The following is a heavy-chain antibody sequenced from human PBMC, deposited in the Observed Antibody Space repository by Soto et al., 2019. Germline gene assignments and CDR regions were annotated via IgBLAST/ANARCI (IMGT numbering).Heavy chain of an antibody. D-gene: IGHD3-3*01. V-gene: IGHV1-69*13. J-gene: IGHJ4*02. CDR1: GGTFSGYG. CDR2: VIPILAST. CDR3: ARGAGIFVVVAFDY. Sequence: SVKVSCKASGGTFSGYGISWVRQAPGQGLEWMGGVIPILASTYYAQDFQGRITITADESTSTVYMELRRLRSDDTAVYYCARGAGIFVVVAFDYWRQGGVVTVSS.